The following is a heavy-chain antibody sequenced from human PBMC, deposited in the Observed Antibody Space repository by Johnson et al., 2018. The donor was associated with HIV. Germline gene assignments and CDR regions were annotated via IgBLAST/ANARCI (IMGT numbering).Heavy chain of an antibody. V-gene: IGHV3-30*19. CDR2: MSYDGSSS. D-gene: IGHD2-8*02. Sequence: QVQLVESGGGMVQPGRSLRLSCAASGFAFRSYGMHWVRQAPGKGLEWVAVMSYDGSSSTYADFVKGRFTISSDNAKNTLYLQMNSLRAEDTAVYYCARVKGCTGGVCSALGAFDIWGQGTMVTVSS. CDR1: GFAFRSYG. CDR3: ARVKGCTGGVCSALGAFDI. J-gene: IGHJ3*02.